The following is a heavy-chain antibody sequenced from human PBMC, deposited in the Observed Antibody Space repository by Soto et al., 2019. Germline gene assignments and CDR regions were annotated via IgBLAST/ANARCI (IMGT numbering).Heavy chain of an antibody. Sequence: EEQLVESGGGLIQPGGSLRLSCAVSGFAVSDNYMSWVRQAPGKGLEWVSVIYRGLATHYADSVKGRFTISRDDSKNTVYLQMNSLRAEDTAVYYCARDRSDSSRADSFDIWGQGTVVTVSS. D-gene: IGHD6-25*01. CDR2: IYRGLAT. J-gene: IGHJ3*02. CDR3: ARDRSDSSRADSFDI. V-gene: IGHV3-53*01. CDR1: GFAVSDNY.